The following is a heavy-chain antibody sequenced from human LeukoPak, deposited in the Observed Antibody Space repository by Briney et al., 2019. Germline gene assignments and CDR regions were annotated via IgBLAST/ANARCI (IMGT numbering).Heavy chain of an antibody. Sequence: PGGSLRLSCAASGFTFSSYSMNWVRQAPGKGLEWVSYISSSSSTIYYADSVKGRFTISRDNSKNTLYLQMNSLRAEDTAVYYCTGVTNAFDIWGQGTMVTVSS. J-gene: IGHJ3*02. CDR3: TGVTNAFDI. CDR2: ISSSSSTI. D-gene: IGHD3-10*01. CDR1: GFTFSSYS. V-gene: IGHV3-48*01.